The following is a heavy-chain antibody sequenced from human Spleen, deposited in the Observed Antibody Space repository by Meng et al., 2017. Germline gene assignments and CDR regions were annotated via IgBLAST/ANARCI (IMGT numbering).Heavy chain of an antibody. V-gene: IGHV4-4*02. CDR2: IYYSGST. J-gene: IGHJ4*02. CDR1: GGSISSIKW. D-gene: IGHD4-11*01. Sequence: QVQMRESGPGLVKPSGALSLTCAVSGGSISSIKWCNWVRQPPGKGLEWIGYIYYSGSTNYNPSLKSRVTISVDTSKNQFSLKLSSVTAADSAVYYCARGPTTMAHDFDYWGQGTLVTVSS. CDR3: ARGPTTMAHDFDY.